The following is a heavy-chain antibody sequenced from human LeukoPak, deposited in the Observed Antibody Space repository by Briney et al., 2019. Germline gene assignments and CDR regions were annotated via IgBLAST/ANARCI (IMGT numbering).Heavy chain of an antibody. CDR1: GGSISSYY. Sequence: SETLSLTCTVSGGSISSYYWSWIRQPPGKGLEWIGYIYHSGSTNYNPSLKSRVTISVDTSKNQFSLKLSSVTAADTAVYYCASSYDFWSRYSYFDLWGRGTLVTVSS. J-gene: IGHJ2*01. D-gene: IGHD3-3*01. CDR2: IYHSGST. CDR3: ASSYDFWSRYSYFDL. V-gene: IGHV4-59*01.